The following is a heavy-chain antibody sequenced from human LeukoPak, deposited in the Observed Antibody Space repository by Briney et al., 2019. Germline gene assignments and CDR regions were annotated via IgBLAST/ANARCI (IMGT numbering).Heavy chain of an antibody. J-gene: IGHJ4*02. V-gene: IGHV4-30-4*08. CDR2: IYYSGST. CDR3: AREVKATVVSQAGFES. CDR1: GGSISSYY. Sequence: PSETLSLTCTVSGGSISSYYWSWIRQPPGKGLEWIGYIYYSGSTYYNPSLKSRVTISVDTSKNQFSLKLSSVTAADTAVYYCAREVKATVVSQAGFESWGQGTLVTVSS. D-gene: IGHD4-23*01.